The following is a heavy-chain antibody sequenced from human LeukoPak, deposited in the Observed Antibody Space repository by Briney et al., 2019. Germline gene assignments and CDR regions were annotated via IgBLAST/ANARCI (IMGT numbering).Heavy chain of an antibody. CDR3: ARVSGDYVWGSYRLDYFDY. CDR2: MNPNSGGT. D-gene: IGHD3-16*02. Sequence: ASVKVSCKASGYTFTSYDINWVRQATGQGLEWMGWMNPNSGGTNYAQKFQGRVTMTRDTSISTAYMELSRLRSDDTAVYYCARVSGDYVWGSYRLDYFDYWGQGTLVTVSS. V-gene: IGHV1-2*02. J-gene: IGHJ4*02. CDR1: GYTFTSYD.